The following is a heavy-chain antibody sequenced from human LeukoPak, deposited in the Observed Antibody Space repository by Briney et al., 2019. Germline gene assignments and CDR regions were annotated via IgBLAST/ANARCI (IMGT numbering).Heavy chain of an antibody. Sequence: GGSLRLSCAASGFSVSSNYISWVRQAPGKGLEWVSGISGRRGNTYYADSVKGRFTISRDNANNSLYLQMNSLRAEDSAVYYCARDRNSGPPYYYSYMDVWGKGTTVTISS. V-gene: IGHV3-21*01. J-gene: IGHJ6*03. CDR3: ARDRNSGPPYYYSYMDV. CDR1: GFSVSSNY. D-gene: IGHD3-16*01. CDR2: ISGRRGNT.